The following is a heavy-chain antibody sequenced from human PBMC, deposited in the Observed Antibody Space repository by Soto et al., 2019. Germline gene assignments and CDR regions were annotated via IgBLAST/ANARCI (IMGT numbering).Heavy chain of an antibody. V-gene: IGHV3-33*01. Sequence: QVQLVESGGGVVQPGRSLRLSCAASGFTFSSYGMHWVRQAPGKGLEWVAVIWYDGSNKYYADSVKGRFTISRDNSKNTPYLQMNSLRAEDTAVYYCARDPALGYCSSTSCYKGGFDYWGQGTLVTVSS. D-gene: IGHD2-2*02. CDR3: ARDPALGYCSSTSCYKGGFDY. CDR2: IWYDGSNK. CDR1: GFTFSSYG. J-gene: IGHJ4*02.